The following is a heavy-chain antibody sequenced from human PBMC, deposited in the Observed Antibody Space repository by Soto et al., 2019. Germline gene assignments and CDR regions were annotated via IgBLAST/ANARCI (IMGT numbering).Heavy chain of an antibody. D-gene: IGHD5-12*01. V-gene: IGHV4-59*01. CDR3: ATAYSGYDHFFDY. J-gene: IGHJ4*02. Sequence: PSETLSLTCTVSGGSISSYYWSWIRQPPGKGLEWIGYIYYSGSTNYNPSLKSRVTISVDTSKNQFSLKLSSMTAADTAVYYCATAYSGYDHFFDYWGQGTLLTGSS. CDR1: GGSISSYY. CDR2: IYYSGST.